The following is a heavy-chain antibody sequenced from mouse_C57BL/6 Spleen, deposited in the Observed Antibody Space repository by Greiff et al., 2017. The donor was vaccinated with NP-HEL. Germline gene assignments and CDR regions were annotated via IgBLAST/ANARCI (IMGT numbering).Heavy chain of an antibody. CDR2: IYPGDGDT. CDR1: GYAFSSSW. V-gene: IGHV1-82*01. Sequence: QVQLQQSGPELVKPGASVKISCKASGYAFSSSWMNWVKQRPGKGLEWIGRIYPGDGDTNYNGKFKGKATLTADKSSSTAYMHLSSLTSEDSAVYFCATHYYGSSLDYWGQGTTLTVSS. CDR3: ATHYYGSSLDY. D-gene: IGHD1-1*01. J-gene: IGHJ2*01.